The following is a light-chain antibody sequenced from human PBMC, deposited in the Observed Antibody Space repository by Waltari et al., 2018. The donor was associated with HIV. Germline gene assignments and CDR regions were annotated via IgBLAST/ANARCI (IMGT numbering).Light chain of an antibody. J-gene: IGKJ2*01. CDR3: QQCSNWPPI. V-gene: IGKV3-11*01. CDR1: QSVSRY. Sequence: EIVLTQSPVTLSLSPRQTATLSCRASQSVSRYVAWYQQKPGQPPRLLIYDGFNRATGVPARFSGSASGTDFTLTISSLEPEDFAVYFCQQCSNWPPIFGQGTKLEIK. CDR2: DGF.